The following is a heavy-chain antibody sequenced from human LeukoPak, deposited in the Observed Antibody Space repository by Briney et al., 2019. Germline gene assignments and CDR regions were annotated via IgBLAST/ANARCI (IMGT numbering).Heavy chain of an antibody. CDR3: ARVGSAMVLDY. Sequence: ASVKVSVKASGYTFTSYYMHWVRQAPGQGLEWMGIINPSGGSTSYAQKFQGRVTMTRDTSTSTVYMELSSLRSEDTAVYYCARVGSAMVLDYWGQGTLVTVSS. D-gene: IGHD5-18*01. J-gene: IGHJ4*02. CDR2: INPSGGST. V-gene: IGHV1-46*01. CDR1: GYTFTSYY.